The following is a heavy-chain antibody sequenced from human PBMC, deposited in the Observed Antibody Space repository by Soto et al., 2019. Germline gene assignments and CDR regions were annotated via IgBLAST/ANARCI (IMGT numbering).Heavy chain of an antibody. CDR2: GKSAGSTA. Sequence: GALGPSLEGSGWAFTGFWMHWVREAPGKGLVWVAGGKSAGSTATYAASVSGRFTISRPNAKNPLYLQMPSLSAEDTAVYYCASLFASTYPRRPFAFWGQGTQVTVSS. CDR1: GWAFTGFW. J-gene: IGHJ4*02. CDR3: ASLFASTYPRRPFAF. V-gene: IGHV3-74*01. D-gene: IGHD2-2*01.